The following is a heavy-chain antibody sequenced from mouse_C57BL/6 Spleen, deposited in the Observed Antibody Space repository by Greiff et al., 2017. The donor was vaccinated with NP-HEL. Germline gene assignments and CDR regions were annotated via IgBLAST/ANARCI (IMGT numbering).Heavy chain of an antibody. CDR2: IDPSDSET. D-gene: IGHD3-2*02. CDR1: GYTFTSYW. CDR3: ARGDSSGPWAMDY. Sequence: QVQLQQPGAELVRPGSSVKLSCKASGYTFTSYWMHWVKQRPIQGLEWIGNIDPSDSETHYNQKFKDKATLTVDKSSSTAYMELRSLTSEDSAVYFCARGDSSGPWAMDYWGQGTSVTVSS. V-gene: IGHV1-52*01. J-gene: IGHJ4*01.